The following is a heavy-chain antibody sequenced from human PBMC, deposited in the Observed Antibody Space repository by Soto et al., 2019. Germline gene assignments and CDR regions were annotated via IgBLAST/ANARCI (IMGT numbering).Heavy chain of an antibody. CDR3: THGWVDHCSSVAFPI. D-gene: IGHD1-26*01. Sequence: QITLKESGPTLVKPTQTLTLTCTFSGFSLSTSGVAVGWIRQPPGKALERLALSYWDDDNRYSPSRKSRLTITKDTSISQVVITMTNMDAWATATYYCTHGWVDHCSSVAFPIWGQGVMVTVSS. J-gene: IGHJ3*02. CDR1: GFSLSTSGVA. V-gene: IGHV2-5*02. CDR2: SYWDDDN.